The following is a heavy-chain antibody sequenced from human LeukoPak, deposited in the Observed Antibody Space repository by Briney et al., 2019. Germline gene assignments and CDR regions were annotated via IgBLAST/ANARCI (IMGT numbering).Heavy chain of an antibody. CDR2: INPNSGGS. V-gene: IGHV1-2*01. D-gene: IGHD5-12*01. Sequence: GASVKVSCKASGYTFTDYYVHWVRQAPGQGLEWMGRINPNSGGSNYAHEFQGRVTITRDTSISTAYMDLNRLRSDDTDVSYCARGSGSGPSPGLHWGQGTLVTVSS. J-gene: IGHJ4*02. CDR1: GYTFTDYY. CDR3: ARGSGSGPSPGLH.